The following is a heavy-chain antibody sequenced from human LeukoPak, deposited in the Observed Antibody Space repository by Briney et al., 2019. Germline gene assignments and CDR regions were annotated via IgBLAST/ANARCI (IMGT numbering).Heavy chain of an antibody. D-gene: IGHD6-19*01. CDR2: IYTSGST. Sequence: SETLSLTCTFSSASISSYYWSWIRQPAGKGLEWIGRIYTSGSTNYNPSLKSRVTMSVDTSKNQFSLKLSSVTAADTAVYYCARAGYSSGWDYWGQGTLVTVSS. J-gene: IGHJ4*02. V-gene: IGHV4-4*07. CDR3: ARAGYSSGWDY. CDR1: SASISSYY.